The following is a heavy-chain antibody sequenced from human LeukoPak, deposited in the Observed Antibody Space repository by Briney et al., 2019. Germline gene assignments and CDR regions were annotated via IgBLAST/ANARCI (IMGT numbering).Heavy chain of an antibody. CDR2: ISGSGGST. D-gene: IGHD3-10*01. CDR1: GFTFSSYA. CDR3: ARLLLPVRGVIRYFDY. Sequence: PGGSLRLSCAASGFTFSSYAMSWVRQAPGKGLEWVSAISGSGGSTYHADSVKGRFTISRDNSKNTLYLQMNSLRAEDTAVYCCARLLLPVRGVIRYFDYWGQGTLVTVSS. V-gene: IGHV3-23*01. J-gene: IGHJ4*02.